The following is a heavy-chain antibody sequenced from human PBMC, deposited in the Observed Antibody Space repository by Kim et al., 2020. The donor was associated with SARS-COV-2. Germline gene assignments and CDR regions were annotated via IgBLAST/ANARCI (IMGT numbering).Heavy chain of an antibody. J-gene: IGHJ6*02. V-gene: IGHV3-74*01. CDR3: ARDLFAQPPTYYYYGMDV. Sequence: GGSLRLSCAASGFTFSSYWIHWVRQAPGKGLVWVSRINGDGNITSYADSVKGRFTISRDNAKNTLYLQMNSLRAEDTAVYYCARDLFAQPPTYYYYGMDVWGQGTAVTVSS. CDR1: GFTFSSYW. CDR2: INGDGNIT.